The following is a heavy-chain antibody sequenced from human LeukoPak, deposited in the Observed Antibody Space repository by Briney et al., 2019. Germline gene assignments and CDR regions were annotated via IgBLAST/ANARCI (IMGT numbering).Heavy chain of an antibody. V-gene: IGHV1-69*13. D-gene: IGHD4-23*01. CDR3: ARETLGGRGYYYYGMDV. J-gene: IGHJ6*02. Sequence: ASVKVSCKASGGTFSSYAINWVRQAPGQGLERMGGIIPIFGTANYAQRFQGRVTITADESTSTAYMELSSLRSEDTAVYYCARETLGGRGYYYYGMDVWGQGTTVTVSS. CDR1: GGTFSSYA. CDR2: IIPIFGTA.